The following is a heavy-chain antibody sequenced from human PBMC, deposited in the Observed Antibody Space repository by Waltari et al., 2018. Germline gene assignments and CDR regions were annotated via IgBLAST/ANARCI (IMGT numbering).Heavy chain of an antibody. CDR1: GFTFSSYG. J-gene: IGHJ4*02. CDR3: AKDSTIFGVDPKRVMWGYFDY. V-gene: IGHV3-30*02. Sequence: QVQLVESGGGVVQPGGSLRLSCAASGFTFSSYGMHWVRQAPGKGLEWVAFIRYDGSNKYYADSVKGRFTISRDNSKNTLYLQMNSLRAEDTAVYYCAKDSTIFGVDPKRVMWGYFDYWGQGTLVTVSS. CDR2: IRYDGSNK. D-gene: IGHD3-3*01.